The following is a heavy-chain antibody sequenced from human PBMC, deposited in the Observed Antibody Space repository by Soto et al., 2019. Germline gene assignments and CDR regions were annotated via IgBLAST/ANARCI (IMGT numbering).Heavy chain of an antibody. Sequence: QVQLVQSGAEAKKPGASVKVSCKASGYTFTSYAMHWVRQAPGQRLEWMGWINAGNGNTKYSQKFQGRVTITRDTSASTAYMELSSLRSEDTAVYYCARSPFYNWNDVVLGFDYWGQGTLVTVSS. CDR2: INAGNGNT. V-gene: IGHV1-3*01. D-gene: IGHD1-1*01. CDR1: GYTFTSYA. J-gene: IGHJ4*02. CDR3: ARSPFYNWNDVVLGFDY.